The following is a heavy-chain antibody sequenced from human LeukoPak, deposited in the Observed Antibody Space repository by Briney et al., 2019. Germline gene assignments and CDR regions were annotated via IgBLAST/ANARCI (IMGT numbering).Heavy chain of an antibody. Sequence: AGGSLGLSCAASGFNFRFYIMNWVRQAPGKGLEWISYISSDAKTVNYADSVKGRFTISRDNAKNSLYLQMNSLSADDTAVYYCARVGSRYGPPNSWGQGTLVTVSS. CDR2: ISSDAKTV. CDR1: GFNFRFYI. D-gene: IGHD5-18*01. V-gene: IGHV3-48*01. J-gene: IGHJ4*02. CDR3: ARVGSRYGPPNS.